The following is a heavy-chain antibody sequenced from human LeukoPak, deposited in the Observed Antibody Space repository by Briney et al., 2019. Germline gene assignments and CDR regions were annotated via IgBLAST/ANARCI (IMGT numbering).Heavy chain of an antibody. CDR3: AKDQVAARLLDY. Sequence: QPGGSLRLSCAASGFTFSSYGMHWVRQAPGKGLEWVAFIRYDGSNKYYADSVKGRFTISRDNSKNTLYLQMNSLRAEDTAVYYCAKDQVAARLLDYWGQGTLVTVSS. CDR1: GFTFSSYG. V-gene: IGHV3-30*02. J-gene: IGHJ4*02. D-gene: IGHD6-6*01. CDR2: IRYDGSNK.